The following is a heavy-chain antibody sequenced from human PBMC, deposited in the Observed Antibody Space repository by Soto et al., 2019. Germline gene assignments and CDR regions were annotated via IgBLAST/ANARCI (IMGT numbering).Heavy chain of an antibody. J-gene: IGHJ6*02. CDR2: ISSSSYYI. V-gene: IGHV3-21*01. CDR3: ARGGYSYGKYGMDV. D-gene: IGHD5-18*01. Sequence: EVQLVESGGGLVKPGGSLRLSCAASGFTFSSYSMNWVRQAPGKGLEWVSSISSSSYYIYYADSVKGRFTISRDNAKNSLYLQMNSLRAEDTAVYYCARGGYSYGKYGMDVWGQGTTVTVSS. CDR1: GFTFSSYS.